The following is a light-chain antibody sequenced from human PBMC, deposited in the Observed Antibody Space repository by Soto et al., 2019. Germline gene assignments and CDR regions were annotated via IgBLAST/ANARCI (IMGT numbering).Light chain of an antibody. J-gene: IGLJ2*01. CDR1: SSNIGGNT. CDR3: STWDDSLNGPL. CDR2: SNS. Sequence: QSVLTQPPSASGTPGQRVTISCSGSSSNIGGNTVNWYQKVPGAAPKLIIFSNSQRPSGVPDRYFGSKSGTSASLAIGGLQSEDEADYYCSTWDDSLNGPLFGGGTKLTVL. V-gene: IGLV1-44*01.